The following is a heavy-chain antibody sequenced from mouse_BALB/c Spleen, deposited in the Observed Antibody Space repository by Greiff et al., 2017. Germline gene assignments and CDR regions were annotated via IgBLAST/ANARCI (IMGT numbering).Heavy chain of an antibody. V-gene: IGHV1-7*01. CDR2: INPSTGYT. CDR1: GYTFTSYW. Sequence: QVQLQQSGAELAKPGASVKMSCNASGYTFTSYWMHWVKQRPGQGLEWIGYINPSTGYTEYNQKFKDKATLTADKSSSTAYMQLSSLTSEDSAVYYCARDRYDGTFAYWGQGTLVTVSA. D-gene: IGHD2-14*01. J-gene: IGHJ3*01. CDR3: ARDRYDGTFAY.